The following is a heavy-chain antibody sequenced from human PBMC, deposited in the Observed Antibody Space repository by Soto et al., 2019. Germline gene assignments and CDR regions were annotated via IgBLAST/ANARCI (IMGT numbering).Heavy chain of an antibody. CDR1: GGSFSGYY. J-gene: IGHJ3*01. CDR3: ARGNLYDGWSGDYVGVLDF. CDR2: INHSGST. D-gene: IGHD3-3*01. Sequence: PSETLSLTCAVYGGSFSGYYWSWLRQPPGKGLEWIGEINHSGSTNYNPSLKSRVTISVDTSKNQFSLKLSSVTAADTAVYVCARGNLYDGWSGDYVGVLDFFGHGTKVTVAS. V-gene: IGHV4-34*01.